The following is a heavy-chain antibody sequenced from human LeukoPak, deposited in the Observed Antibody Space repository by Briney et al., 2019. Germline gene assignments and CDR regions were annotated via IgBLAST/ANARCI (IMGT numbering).Heavy chain of an antibody. Sequence: GGSLRLSCAASRFNFSSYEMNWVRQAPGKGLEWVSYISSSGNTMYYADSVKGRFTISRDNAKNSLYLQMNTLRAEDTAVYYCARDNLRYFDWQVYPAYHFDYWGQGTLVTVSS. CDR2: ISSSGNTM. CDR3: ARDNLRYFDWQVYPAYHFDY. V-gene: IGHV3-48*03. D-gene: IGHD3-9*01. CDR1: RFNFSSYE. J-gene: IGHJ4*02.